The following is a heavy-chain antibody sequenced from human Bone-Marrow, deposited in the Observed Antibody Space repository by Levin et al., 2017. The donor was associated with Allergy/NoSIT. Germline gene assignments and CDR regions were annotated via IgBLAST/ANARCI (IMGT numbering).Heavy chain of an antibody. V-gene: IGHV3-21*01. CDR1: GFTFSSYS. Sequence: PGGSLRLSCAASGFTFSSYSMNWVRQAPGKGLEWVSSISSSSSYIYYADSVKGRFTISRDNAKNSLYLQMNSLRAEDTAVYYCARDWEGTYYDILTGYSTYGMDVWGQGTTVTVSS. CDR2: ISSSSSYI. CDR3: ARDWEGTYYDILTGYSTYGMDV. J-gene: IGHJ6*02. D-gene: IGHD3-9*01.